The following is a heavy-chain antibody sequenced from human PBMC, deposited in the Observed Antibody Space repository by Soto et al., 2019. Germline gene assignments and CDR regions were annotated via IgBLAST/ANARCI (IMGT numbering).Heavy chain of an antibody. CDR3: SGPRHNNWPAY. CDR1: GFYFSSSIHY. Sequence: SETQSLTYTVSGFYFSSSIHYWVWIRQPPGKGLEWVGSIYYDGRTYYNASLKSRVTISVDTSKNQFSLKVNSVTVADTAVSYCSGPRHNNWPAYWGHGTQVTVSS. J-gene: IGHJ4*01. V-gene: IGHV4-39*01. CDR2: IYYDGRT. D-gene: IGHD2-21*01.